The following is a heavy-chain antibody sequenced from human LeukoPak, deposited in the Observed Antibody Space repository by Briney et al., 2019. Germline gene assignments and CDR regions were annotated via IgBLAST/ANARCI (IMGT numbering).Heavy chain of an antibody. V-gene: IGHV1-18*01. CDR2: ISAYNGNT. CDR3: ARDWVRYCSTASCLLQFDS. D-gene: IGHD3-16*02. CDR1: GYTFTSYG. J-gene: IGHJ4*02. Sequence: GASVKVSCKASGYTFTSYGISWVRQAPGQGLEWMGWISAYNGNTNYAQKLQGRVTMTTDTSTNTAYMELRGLRSDDTAVYYCARDWVRYCSTASCLLQFDSWGQGTLVTVSS.